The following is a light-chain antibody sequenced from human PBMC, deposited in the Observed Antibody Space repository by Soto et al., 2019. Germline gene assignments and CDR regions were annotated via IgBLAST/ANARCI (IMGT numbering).Light chain of an antibody. CDR1: SSNIGSNT. Sequence: QSVLTQASSSSGTPGQRVTISCSGSSSNIGSNTVNWYQQLPGTAPKLLIYNNAQRPSGVPDRFSGSKSGTSASLAIGGLQSEDEADYYCAVWDDSLNGWVFGGGTQLTVL. J-gene: IGLJ3*02. V-gene: IGLV1-44*01. CDR3: AVWDDSLNGWV. CDR2: NNA.